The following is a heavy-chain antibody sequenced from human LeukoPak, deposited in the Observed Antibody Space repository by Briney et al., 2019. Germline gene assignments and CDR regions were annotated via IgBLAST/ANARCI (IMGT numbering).Heavy chain of an antibody. CDR3: AKDHVSRLAEYFQH. J-gene: IGHJ1*01. CDR2: IKQDGSEK. V-gene: IGHV3-7*01. CDR1: GFTFSSYW. D-gene: IGHD2-8*01. Sequence: PGGSLRLSCAASGFTFSSYWMSWVRQAPGKGLEWVANIKQDGSEKYYVDSVKGRFTISRDNAKNSLYLQMNSLRAEDTAVYYCAKDHVSRLAEYFQHWGQGTLVAVSS.